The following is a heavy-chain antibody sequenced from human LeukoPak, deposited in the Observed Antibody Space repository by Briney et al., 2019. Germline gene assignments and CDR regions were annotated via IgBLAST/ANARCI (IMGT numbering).Heavy chain of an antibody. CDR1: GYTLTELA. D-gene: IGHD3-9*01. J-gene: IGHJ4*02. CDR2: FDLEDGET. V-gene: IGHV1-24*01. Sequence: ASVKVSCKVSGYTLTELAMNWVRQAPGKGLEWMGGFDLEDGETIYAQKFQGRVTMTEDKSTDTAYMELSSLRSEDTAVYYCATDQIRYFDWLPDYWGQGTLATVSS. CDR3: ATDQIRYFDWLPDY.